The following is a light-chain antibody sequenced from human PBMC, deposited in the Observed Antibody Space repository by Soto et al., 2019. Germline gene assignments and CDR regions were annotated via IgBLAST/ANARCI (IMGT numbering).Light chain of an antibody. CDR1: QSINNW. Sequence: DIQMTQSPSTMSASVGDRVTITCRASQSINNWLAWYQQKPGKAPKLLITVASNLESGVPSKFSGSGSGTEFTLTLSSLQPDDFATYFCQQYNSFPRTFGQGTKVEIK. CDR3: QQYNSFPRT. CDR2: VAS. J-gene: IGKJ1*01. V-gene: IGKV1-5*03.